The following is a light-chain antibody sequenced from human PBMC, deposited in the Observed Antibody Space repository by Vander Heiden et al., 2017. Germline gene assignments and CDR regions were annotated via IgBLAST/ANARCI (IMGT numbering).Light chain of an antibody. CDR3: HQSNSDRR. CDR1: QSISSW. Sequence: DIQMTQSPSTLSASVGDRVTITCRASQSISSWLAWYQQKPGKAPKLLIYKASSLESGVPSRFSGSGSGTEFTLTISSLQPDDFATYYFHQSNSDRRFGPGVKAEIK. V-gene: IGKV1-5*03. CDR2: KAS. J-gene: IGKJ1*01.